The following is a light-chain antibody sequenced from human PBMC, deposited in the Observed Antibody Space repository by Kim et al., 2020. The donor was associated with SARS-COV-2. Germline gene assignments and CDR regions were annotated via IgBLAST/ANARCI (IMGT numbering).Light chain of an antibody. CDR2: SNN. V-gene: IGLV1-44*01. Sequence: ELTQPPSASGTPGQRVTISCSGSSSNNGSNTVNWYQQLPGTAPKLLIYSNNQRPSGVPERFSGTKSGTSASLAISGLQSEDEADYYCAAWDDSLNGLYVFGTGTKVAVL. CDR1: SSNNGSNT. J-gene: IGLJ1*01. CDR3: AAWDDSLNGLYV.